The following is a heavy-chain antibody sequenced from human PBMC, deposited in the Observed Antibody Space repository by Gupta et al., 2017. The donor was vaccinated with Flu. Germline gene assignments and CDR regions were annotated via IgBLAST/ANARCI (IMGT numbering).Heavy chain of an antibody. Sequence: EVQLLESGGDLVQPGGSLRLSCAASGFTFSRNAMSWVRQAPGKGLEWVSSIGSTGESIYYADSVRGRFFISRDNSMDTLFLYMNSLRGDDTAVHYCVKDEDYTENWYGLDVWGQGTTVIVSS. CDR2: IGSTGESI. J-gene: IGHJ6*02. D-gene: IGHD4-11*01. V-gene: IGHV3-23*01. CDR1: GFTFSRNA. CDR3: VKDEDYTENWYGLDV.